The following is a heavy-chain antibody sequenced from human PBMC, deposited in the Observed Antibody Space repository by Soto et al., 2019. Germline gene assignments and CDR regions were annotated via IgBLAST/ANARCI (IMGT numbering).Heavy chain of an antibody. J-gene: IGHJ3*02. V-gene: IGHV4-34*01. Sequence: SETLSLTCAVYGGSFSGYYWSWIRQPPGKGLEWIGEINHSGSTNYNPSLKSRVTISVDTSKNQFSLKLSSVTAADTAVYYCARAAIYGDYESAFDIWGQGTMVTVSS. D-gene: IGHD4-17*01. CDR3: ARAAIYGDYESAFDI. CDR2: INHSGST. CDR1: GGSFSGYY.